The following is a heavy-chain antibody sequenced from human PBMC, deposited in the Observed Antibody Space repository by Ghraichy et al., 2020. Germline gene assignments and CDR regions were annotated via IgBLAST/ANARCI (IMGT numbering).Heavy chain of an antibody. Sequence: SVKVSCKTSGGIFTTYAISWVRQAPGQGLEWMGGIIPIFGTPNYAQKFQGRVTITADKSTSTAYMELSSLRSEDTAVYYCARDRLPFSICMVPCYYYMDVWGNGTTVAVSS. CDR3: ARDRLPFSICMVPCYYYMDV. D-gene: IGHD3-10*01. CDR1: GGIFTTYA. CDR2: IIPIFGTP. V-gene: IGHV1-69*06. J-gene: IGHJ6*03.